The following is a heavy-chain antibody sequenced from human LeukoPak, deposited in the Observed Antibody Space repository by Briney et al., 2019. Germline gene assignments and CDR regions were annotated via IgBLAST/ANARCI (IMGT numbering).Heavy chain of an antibody. D-gene: IGHD6-19*01. CDR2: IIPIFGTA. CDR3: ARVGAVVSHGGYYYYMDV. J-gene: IGHJ6*03. CDR1: GGTFSSYA. Sequence: SVKVSCKASGGTFSSYAISWVRQAPGQGLEWMGGIIPIFGTANYAQKFQGRVTITADRSTSTAYMELSSLRSEDTAVYYCARVGAVVSHGGYYYYMDVWGKGTTVTVSS. V-gene: IGHV1-69*06.